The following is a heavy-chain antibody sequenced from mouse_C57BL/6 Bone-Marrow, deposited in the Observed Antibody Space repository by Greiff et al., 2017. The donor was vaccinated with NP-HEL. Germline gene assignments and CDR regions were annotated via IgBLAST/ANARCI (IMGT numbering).Heavy chain of an antibody. Sequence: QVQLQQPGAELVKPGASVKMSCKASGYTFTSYWITWVKQRPGQGLEWIGDIYPGSGSTNYNETFKSKATLTVDTSSSTAYMQLSSLTSEDSAVYYCARYPRSYYYGRSYGYFDVWGTGTTVTVSS. D-gene: IGHD1-1*01. V-gene: IGHV1-55*01. J-gene: IGHJ1*03. CDR2: IYPGSGST. CDR3: ARYPRSYYYGRSYGYFDV. CDR1: GYTFTSYW.